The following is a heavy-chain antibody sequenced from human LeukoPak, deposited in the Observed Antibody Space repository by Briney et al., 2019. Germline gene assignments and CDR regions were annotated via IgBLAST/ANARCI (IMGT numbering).Heavy chain of an antibody. CDR3: ARDHHSGSHLGWFDP. D-gene: IGHD1-26*01. CDR1: GGTFSSYA. J-gene: IGHJ5*02. V-gene: IGHV1-69*13. Sequence: SVKVSCKASGGTFSSYAISWVRQAPGQGLEWMGGIIPIFGTANYAQKFQGRVTITADESTSTAYMELSSLRSEDTAVYYCARDHHSGSHLGWFDPWGQGTLVTVSS. CDR2: IIPIFGTA.